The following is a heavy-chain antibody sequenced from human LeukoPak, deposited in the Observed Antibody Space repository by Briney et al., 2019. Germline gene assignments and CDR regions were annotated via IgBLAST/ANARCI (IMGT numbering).Heavy chain of an antibody. V-gene: IGHV3-23*01. D-gene: IGHD3-9*01. CDR2: ISASGTLT. CDR1: GFSFSSYE. J-gene: IGHJ4*02. CDR3: ANYDILTGYYPIDY. Sequence: GGSLRLSCAASGFSFSSYEMNWVRQAPGKGLEWISYISASGTLTHYADSVKGRFTISRDNSKNTLYLQMNSLRAEDTAVYYCANYDILTGYYPIDYWGQGTLVTVSS.